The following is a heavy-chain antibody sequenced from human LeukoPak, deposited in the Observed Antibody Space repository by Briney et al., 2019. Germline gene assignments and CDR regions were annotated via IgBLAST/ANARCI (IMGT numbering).Heavy chain of an antibody. CDR3: ARDRRELRFLEWLTGNWFDP. J-gene: IGHJ5*02. Sequence: GGSLRLSCAASRFSFSNYWMHWVRQAPGKGLVWVSRINSDGSSTSYADSVKGRFTISRDNAKNTLYLQMNSLRAEDTAVYYCARDRRELRFLEWLTGNWFDPWGQGTLVTVSS. CDR1: RFSFSNYW. D-gene: IGHD3-3*01. V-gene: IGHV3-74*01. CDR2: INSDGSST.